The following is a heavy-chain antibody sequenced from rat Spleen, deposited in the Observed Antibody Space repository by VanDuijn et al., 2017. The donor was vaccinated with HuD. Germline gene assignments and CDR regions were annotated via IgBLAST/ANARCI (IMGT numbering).Heavy chain of an antibody. D-gene: IGHD1-2*01. CDR3: GKDMNYFSTYPFYLMGA. V-gene: IGHV5-58*01. CDR2: INVDGGNT. Sequence: EVQLVETGGGLVRPGRSLKLSCVVSGLTFRSYWMYWIRQAPGKGLEWISSINVDGGNTYYPDSVKGRFTISRDNAENTVYLIMNSLRSEDTATYFCGKDMNYFSTYPFYLMGAWGQGTSVTVSS. J-gene: IGHJ4*01. CDR1: GLTFRSYW.